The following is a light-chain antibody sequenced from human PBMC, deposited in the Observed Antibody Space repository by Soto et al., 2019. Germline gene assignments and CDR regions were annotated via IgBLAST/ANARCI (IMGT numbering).Light chain of an antibody. Sequence: DIQMTQSPSTLSASVGDRVTITCRASQSISSWLAWYQQKPGKAPKLLIYDASSLESGVPSRFSGSGSVTEFTVTISSLQPDDFATYYCQHLETFGQGTKVEI. CDR1: QSISSW. CDR3: QHLET. CDR2: DAS. J-gene: IGKJ1*01. V-gene: IGKV1-5*01.